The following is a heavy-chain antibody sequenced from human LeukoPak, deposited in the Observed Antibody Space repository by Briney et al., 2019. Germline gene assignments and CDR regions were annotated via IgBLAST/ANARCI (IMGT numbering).Heavy chain of an antibody. J-gene: IGHJ6*02. Sequence: PGRSLRLSCAASGFTFSSYAMHWVRQAPGKGLEWVAVISYDGSNKFYADSVKGRFTISRDNSKNTLYLQMNSLRAEDSAVYYCAREGPGIAAAGDHPSMDVWGQGTTVTVSS. CDR1: GFTFSSYA. V-gene: IGHV3-30-3*01. D-gene: IGHD6-13*01. CDR2: ISYDGSNK. CDR3: AREGPGIAAAGDHPSMDV.